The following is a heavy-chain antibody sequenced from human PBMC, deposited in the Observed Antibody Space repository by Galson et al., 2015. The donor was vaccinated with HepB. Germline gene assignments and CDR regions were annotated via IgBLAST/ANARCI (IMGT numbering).Heavy chain of an antibody. J-gene: IGHJ6*02. CDR2: TIYSGAYK. CDR1: GFTFSNYA. CDR3: AKDTNGYGLDV. V-gene: IGHV3-30*18. Sequence: SLRLSCAASGFTFSNYAMHWVRQAPGKGLEWVASTIYSGAYKYYADPVRGRFTISRDNSKSTLFLQMNSLRVEDTDLYYCAKDTNGYGLDVWGQGTTVTVSS. D-gene: IGHD2-8*01.